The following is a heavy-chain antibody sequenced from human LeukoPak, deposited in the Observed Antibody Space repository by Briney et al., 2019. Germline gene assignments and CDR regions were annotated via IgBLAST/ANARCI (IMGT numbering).Heavy chain of an antibody. V-gene: IGHV3-48*03. Sequence: PGGSLRLSCAASGVTFSTFEVNWVRQAPGKGLEWVSFISNSASTIFYADSVKGRFTISRDNARNSLYLQMNSLRSEDTVIYYCARVGASYGALDYWGQGALVTVSS. CDR2: ISNSASTI. CDR1: GVTFSTFE. D-gene: IGHD1-26*01. CDR3: ARVGASYGALDY. J-gene: IGHJ4*02.